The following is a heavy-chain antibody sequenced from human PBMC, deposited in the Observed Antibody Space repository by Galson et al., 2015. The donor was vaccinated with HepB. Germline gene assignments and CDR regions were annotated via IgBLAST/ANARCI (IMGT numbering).Heavy chain of an antibody. D-gene: IGHD3-10*01. J-gene: IGHJ6*02. Sequence: SLRLSCAASGFTFEDYAMHWVRQVPGKGLEWVSGISWNSDFTGYAESVRGRFTISRDNARYSLYLQMNSLRTEDTASYYCAQDLTYYYGSGSYFVGKDVWGQGTSVTVSS. CDR1: GFTFEDYA. CDR2: ISWNSDFT. CDR3: AQDLTYYYGSGSYFVGKDV. V-gene: IGHV3-9*01.